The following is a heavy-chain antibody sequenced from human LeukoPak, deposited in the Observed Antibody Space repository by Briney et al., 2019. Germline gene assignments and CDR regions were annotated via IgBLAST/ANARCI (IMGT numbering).Heavy chain of an antibody. Sequence: GGSLRLSCAASGFTFDDYGMSWVRQAPGKGLEWVSGINWNGGSTGYADSVKGRFTISRDNAKNSLYLQMNSLRAEDTALYYCARSGYSSSPGGWFDPWGQGTLVTVSS. D-gene: IGHD6-13*01. CDR3: ARSGYSSSPGGWFDP. J-gene: IGHJ5*02. CDR1: GFTFDDYG. V-gene: IGHV3-20*04. CDR2: INWNGGST.